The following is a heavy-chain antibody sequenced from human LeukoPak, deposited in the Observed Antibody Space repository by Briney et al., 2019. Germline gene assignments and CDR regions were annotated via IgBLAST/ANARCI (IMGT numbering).Heavy chain of an antibody. CDR1: GYTLTELS. D-gene: IGHD2-15*01. V-gene: IGHV1-24*01. J-gene: IGHJ4*02. CDR3: ATAYCSGGSCYPCFDY. CDR2: FDPEDGET. Sequence: GASVKVSCKVSGYTLTELSMHWVGQAPGKGLEWMGGFDPEDGETIYAQKFQGRVTMTEDTSTDTAYMELSSLRSEDTAVYYCATAYCSGGSCYPCFDYWGQGTLVTVSS.